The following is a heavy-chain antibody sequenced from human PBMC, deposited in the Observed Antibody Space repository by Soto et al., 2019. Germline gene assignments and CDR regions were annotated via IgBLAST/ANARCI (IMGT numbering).Heavy chain of an antibody. V-gene: IGHV1-2*02. CDR2: INPNSGGT. CDR3: ARDHHYAFWSSARNYYGMDL. CDR1: GYTFTGYY. D-gene: IGHD3-3*01. Sequence: ASVKVSCKASGYTFTGYYMHWVRQAPGQGLEWMGGINPNSGGTNYAQKFQGRVTMTRDTSISTAYMELSRLRSDDTAVYYCARDHHYAFWSSARNYYGMDLWGQGTTVTVSS. J-gene: IGHJ6*02.